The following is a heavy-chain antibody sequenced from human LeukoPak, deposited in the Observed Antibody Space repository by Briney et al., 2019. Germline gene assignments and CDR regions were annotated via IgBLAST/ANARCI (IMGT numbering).Heavy chain of an antibody. CDR1: GGSISSYY. CDR3: ARTSHPHGSSWLFDY. J-gene: IGHJ4*02. V-gene: IGHV4-59*01. Sequence: PSETQSLTCTVSGGSISSYYWSWIRQPPGKGLEWIGYIYFSGSTNYNPSLKSRVTISVDTSRNQFSLQLSSVTAADTAVYYCARTSHPHGSSWLFDYWGQGTLVTVSS. CDR2: IYFSGST. D-gene: IGHD6-13*01.